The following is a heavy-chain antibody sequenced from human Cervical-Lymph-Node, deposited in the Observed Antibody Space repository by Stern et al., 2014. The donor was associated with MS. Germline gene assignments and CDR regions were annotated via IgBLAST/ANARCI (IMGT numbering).Heavy chain of an antibody. J-gene: IGHJ5*02. CDR3: ARDGYALVGSYPNWFDP. Sequence: VQLVESGAEVKKPGASVKVSCKASGYTFTSYYMHWVRQAPGQGLEWMGIIKPSGGSTSYAQKFQGRVTMTRDTSTSTVYMELSSLRSEDTAVYYCARDGYALVGSYPNWFDPWGQGTLVTVSS. CDR1: GYTFTSYY. V-gene: IGHV1-46*01. D-gene: IGHD1-26*01. CDR2: IKPSGGST.